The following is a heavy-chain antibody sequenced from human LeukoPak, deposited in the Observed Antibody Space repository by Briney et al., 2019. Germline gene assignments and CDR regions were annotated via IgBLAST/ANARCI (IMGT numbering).Heavy chain of an antibody. V-gene: IGHV3-30*02. J-gene: IGHJ4*02. CDR2: IWYDGRDK. Sequence: GGSLRLSCAASGFTFSGCGMHWVRQAPGKGLEWVAFIWYDGRDKYYADSVKGQFTISRDNSKNTLYLQMNSLRAEDTAAYYCAKDPYSYGSYFDYWGQGTLVTVSS. D-gene: IGHD5-18*01. CDR3: AKDPYSYGSYFDY. CDR1: GFTFSGCG.